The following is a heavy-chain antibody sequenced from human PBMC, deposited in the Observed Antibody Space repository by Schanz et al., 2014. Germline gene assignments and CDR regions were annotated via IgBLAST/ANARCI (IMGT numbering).Heavy chain of an antibody. J-gene: IGHJ6*02. Sequence: QVQLVQSGAEVKKPGASVKVSCKASGYTLTAYSMHWVRQAPGQGLEWMGWINPDSGGTNYAQKFQGRVTMTRDMSINTAYMELSRLRSDDSAVYYCASDFWSGYSRYYYGLDVWGQGTTVTVSS. CDR1: GYTLTAYS. V-gene: IGHV1-2*02. CDR3: ASDFWSGYSRYYYGLDV. D-gene: IGHD3-3*01. CDR2: INPDSGGT.